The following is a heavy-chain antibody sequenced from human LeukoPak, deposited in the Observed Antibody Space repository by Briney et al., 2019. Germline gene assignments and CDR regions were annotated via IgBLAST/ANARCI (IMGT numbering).Heavy chain of an antibody. V-gene: IGHV3-74*01. D-gene: IGHD2/OR15-2a*01. CDR2: INSDGSWT. CDR3: ISFYETY. CDR1: GNYW. Sequence: GGSLRLSCAASGNYWMHWVRQAPGKGLVWVSHINSDGSWTSYADSVKGRFTISKDNAKNTVYLQMNSLRAEDTAVYYCISFYETYWGRGTLVTVSS. J-gene: IGHJ4*02.